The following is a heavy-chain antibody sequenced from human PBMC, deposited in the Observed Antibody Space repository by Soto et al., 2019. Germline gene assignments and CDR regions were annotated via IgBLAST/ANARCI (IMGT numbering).Heavy chain of an antibody. CDR1: GYSFTSYW. CDR2: IYPGDSDT. V-gene: IGHV5-51*01. Sequence: GESLKISCKGSGYSFTSYWIGWVRQMPGKGLEWMGIIYPGDSDTRYSPSFQGQVTISADKSISTAYLQWSSLKASDTAMYYCARGCRVPMAYYYYYGMDVWGQGTTVTVSS. CDR3: ARGCRVPMAYYYYYGMDV. J-gene: IGHJ6*02. D-gene: IGHD1-1*01.